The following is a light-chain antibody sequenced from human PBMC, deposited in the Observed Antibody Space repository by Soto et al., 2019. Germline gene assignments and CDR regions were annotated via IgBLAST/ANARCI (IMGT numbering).Light chain of an antibody. V-gene: IGKV3-11*01. CDR2: DAS. CDR3: QQRSNWPRT. Sequence: IVLTQAPATLSLSPGERATLSCRASQSVSSYLVWYQQKPGQAPRLLIYDASNRATGISARFSGSGSGTDFTLTISSLEPEDFAVYYCQQRSNWPRTFGQGTKVDIK. CDR1: QSVSSY. J-gene: IGKJ1*01.